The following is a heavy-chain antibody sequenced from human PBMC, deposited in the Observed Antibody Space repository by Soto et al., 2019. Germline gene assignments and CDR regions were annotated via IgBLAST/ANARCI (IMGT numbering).Heavy chain of an antibody. CDR2: ISGGGDTT. D-gene: IGHD3-10*01. CDR1: GFTFNNFA. J-gene: IGHJ4*02. Sequence: EVPLLDSGGGLVQPGGSLRLSCAASGFTFNNFAMYWLRQAPGKGLEWDSAISGGGDTTSYADSVKGRFTVSRDGSKHTLYLQMSSLRAEDTALYYCAKGRGGSGSLTPRVDFWGQGTLVTVSS. CDR3: AKGRGGSGSLTPRVDF. V-gene: IGHV3-23*01.